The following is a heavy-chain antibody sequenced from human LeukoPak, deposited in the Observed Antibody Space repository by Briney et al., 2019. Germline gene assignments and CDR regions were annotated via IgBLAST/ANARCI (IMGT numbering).Heavy chain of an antibody. V-gene: IGHV3-74*01. CDR2: INSDGSST. CDR3: ERGIIGGGDY. J-gene: IGHJ4*02. CDR1: GFTLSSSW. D-gene: IGHD3-16*01. Sequence: GSLRLSFAASGFTLSSSWMHWVRQAPGKGLVWVSRINSDGSSTSYADSVKGRFTISRDNSKNTLYLQMNSLRAEDTAVYYCERGIIGGGDYWGQGTLVTVSS.